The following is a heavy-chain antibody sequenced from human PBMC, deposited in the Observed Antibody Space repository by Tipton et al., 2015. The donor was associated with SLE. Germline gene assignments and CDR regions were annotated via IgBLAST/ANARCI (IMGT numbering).Heavy chain of an antibody. CDR3: ARPDLI. D-gene: IGHD1-14*01. CDR2: IFSSGNT. J-gene: IGHJ4*02. Sequence: LRLSCAASGVTFSTYYWGWIRQAPGKGLEWIGGIFSSGNTYYNTTLKSRVTISVDTSKNQLSLNLNPVTAADTAVYYCARPDLIWGQGTQVTVSS. CDR1: GVTFSTYY. V-gene: IGHV4-39*07.